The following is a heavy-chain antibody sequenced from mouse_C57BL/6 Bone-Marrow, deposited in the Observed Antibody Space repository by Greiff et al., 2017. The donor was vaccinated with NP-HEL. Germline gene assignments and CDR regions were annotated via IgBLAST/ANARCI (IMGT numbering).Heavy chain of an antibody. D-gene: IGHD2-4*01. CDR3: ASPIYYEYDEDWYFDV. CDR2: IHPNSGST. J-gene: IGHJ1*03. Sequence: QVQLQQPGAELVKPGASVKLSCKASGYTFTSYWMHWVKQRPGQGLEWIGMIHPNSGSTNYNEKFKSKATLTVDKSSSTAYMQLSSLTSEDSAVYYCASPIYYEYDEDWYFDVWGTGTTVTVSS. CDR1: GYTFTSYW. V-gene: IGHV1-64*01.